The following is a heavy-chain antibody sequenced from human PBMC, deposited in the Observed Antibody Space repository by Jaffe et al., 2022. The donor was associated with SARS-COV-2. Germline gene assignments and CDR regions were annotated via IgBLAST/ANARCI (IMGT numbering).Heavy chain of an antibody. D-gene: IGHD3-16*01. V-gene: IGHV4-30-2*06. Sequence: QLQLQESGPRLVEASQTLSLTCAVSGGSVSRGYSWSWIRQSPGKGLEWIGYIYHTGGTYYNPSFQSRVTISDDGSKRQFSLKLTSVTAADTAVYFCARVLRQFFDSWGQGIQVTVAS. CDR1: GGSVSRGYS. CDR3: ARVLRQFFDS. CDR2: IYHTGGT. J-gene: IGHJ4*02.